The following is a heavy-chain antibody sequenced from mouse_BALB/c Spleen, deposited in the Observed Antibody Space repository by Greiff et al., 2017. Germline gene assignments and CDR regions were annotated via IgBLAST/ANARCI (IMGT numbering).Heavy chain of an antibody. CDR1: GYSFTSYW. J-gene: IGHJ2*01. CDR3: TRDPLMTTVGAHDY. D-gene: IGHD1-1*01. CDR2: IYPGNSDT. V-gene: IGHV1-5*01. Sequence: VQLQQSGPVLARPGASVKMSCKASGYSFTSYWMHWVQQRPGQGLEWIGAIYPGNSDTSYNQKFKGKAKLTAVTSASTAYMELSSLTNEDSAVYYCTRDPLMTTVGAHDYGGQGTTLTVSA.